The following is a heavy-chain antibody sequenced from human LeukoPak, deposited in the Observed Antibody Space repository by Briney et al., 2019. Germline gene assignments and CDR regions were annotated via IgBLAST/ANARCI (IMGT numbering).Heavy chain of an antibody. J-gene: IGHJ4*02. V-gene: IGHV1-46*01. CDR3: ARGAYYCDSSGLRSFVNY. Sequence: ASVKVSCKASGYTFTSYYMHWVRQAPGQGLEWMGIINPSGGTTSYAQKFQGRVTMTRDTSTSTVYMELSSLRSEDTAVYYCARGAYYCDSSGLRSFVNYWGQGTLVTVSS. D-gene: IGHD3-22*01. CDR2: INPSGGTT. CDR1: GYTFTSYY.